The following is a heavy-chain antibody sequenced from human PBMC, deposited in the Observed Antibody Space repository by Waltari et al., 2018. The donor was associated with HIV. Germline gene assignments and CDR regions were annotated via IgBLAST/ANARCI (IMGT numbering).Heavy chain of an antibody. CDR1: GSTFSSYW. D-gene: IGHD5-18*01. CDR2: RKEDGSEK. CDR3: ARDGKLAKYSCDY. Sequence: EVQLVESGGGLVQPGGSLRLSCAAFGSTFSSYWLTWVRQAPGKGVEWVANRKEDGSEKYYVDSVKGRFTISRDNAKNSLHLQMNSLRVDDTAVYYCARDGKLAKYSCDYWGQGTLVTVSS. V-gene: IGHV3-7*01. J-gene: IGHJ4*02.